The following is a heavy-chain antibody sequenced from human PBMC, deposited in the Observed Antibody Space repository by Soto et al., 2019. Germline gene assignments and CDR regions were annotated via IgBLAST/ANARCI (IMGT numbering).Heavy chain of an antibody. D-gene: IGHD6-13*01. CDR3: ARGLAAAGTPGYYYYGMDV. CDR2: IIPIFGTA. CDR1: GGTFSSYA. V-gene: IGHV1-69*13. J-gene: IGHJ6*02. Sequence: SVKVSCKASGGTFSSYAISWVRQAPGQGLEWMGGIIPIFGTANYAQKFQGRVTITADESTSTAYMELSSLRSEDTAVYYCARGLAAAGTPGYYYYGMDVWGQGTTVTVSS.